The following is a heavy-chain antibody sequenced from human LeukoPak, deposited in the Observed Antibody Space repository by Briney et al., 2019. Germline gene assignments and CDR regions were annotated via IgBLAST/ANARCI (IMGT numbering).Heavy chain of an antibody. CDR1: GFTFDKYA. J-gene: IGHJ5*01. CDR3: AKDPVRRSLFLCCSFAS. V-gene: IGHV3-23*01. CDR2: VGTDGSA. Sequence: GGSLRLSCAASGFTFDKYAMSWVRQAPGKGLERVSSVGTDGSAVYADSVKGRFTVSRDNSNNMLYLQMNSLRANDTAMYYCAKDPVRRSLFLCCSFASWGQGTLVTVSS. D-gene: IGHD2-21*01.